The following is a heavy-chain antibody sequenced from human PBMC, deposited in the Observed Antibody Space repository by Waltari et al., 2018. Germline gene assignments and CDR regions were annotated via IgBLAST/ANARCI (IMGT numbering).Heavy chain of an antibody. Sequence: EVQVVESGGGLIQPGGSLRLSCAVSGFIVSGNYMSWVRQAPGKGLEWVSVIYSSGSSYYVDSVKGRFTISRDNSKNTIYLEMNSLRGEDTAVYFCVGHRFGSGSYFDYWGQGTPVTVSS. CDR3: VGHRFGSGSYFDY. D-gene: IGHD3-10*01. CDR2: IYSSGSS. CDR1: GFIVSGNY. J-gene: IGHJ4*02. V-gene: IGHV3-53*01.